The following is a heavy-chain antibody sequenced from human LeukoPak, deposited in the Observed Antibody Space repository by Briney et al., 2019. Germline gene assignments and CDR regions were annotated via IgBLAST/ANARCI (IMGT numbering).Heavy chain of an antibody. D-gene: IGHD2-15*01. CDR3: ARDRGSGGSWNHDAFDI. V-gene: IGHV3-21*01. CDR1: GFTFSSYA. CDR2: ISSSSSYI. J-gene: IGHJ3*02. Sequence: GGSLRLSCAASGFTFSSYAMSWVRQAPGKGLEWVSSISSSSSYIYYADSVKGRFTISRDNAKNSLYLQMNSLRAEDTAVYYCARDRGSGGSWNHDAFDIWGQGTMVTVSS.